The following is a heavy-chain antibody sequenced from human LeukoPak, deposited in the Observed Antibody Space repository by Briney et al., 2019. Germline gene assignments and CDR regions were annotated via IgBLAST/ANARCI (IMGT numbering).Heavy chain of an antibody. J-gene: IGHJ4*02. CDR2: IWYDGSNK. Sequence: GGSLRLSCAASGFTFSSYGMHWVRQAPGKGLEWVAVIWYDGSNKYYADSVKGRFTISRDNSKNTLYLQMNSLRAEDTAVYYCARAKGVVPAATPFDYWGQGTLVNVSS. CDR3: ARAKGVVPAATPFDY. V-gene: IGHV3-33*01. D-gene: IGHD2-2*01. CDR1: GFTFSSYG.